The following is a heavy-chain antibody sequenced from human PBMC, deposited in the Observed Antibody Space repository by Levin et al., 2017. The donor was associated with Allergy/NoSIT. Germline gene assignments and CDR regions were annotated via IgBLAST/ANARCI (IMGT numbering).Heavy chain of an antibody. CDR2: ISSSSSTI. V-gene: IGHV3-48*02. J-gene: IGHJ4*02. Sequence: GGSLRLSCAASGFTFSSYSMNWVRQAPGKGQEWVSYISSSSSTIYYADSVKGRFTISRDNAKNSLYLQMNSLRDEDTAVYYCARSIYGPYYFEYWGQGTLVTVSS. CDR1: GFTFSSYS. CDR3: ARSIYGPYYFEY. D-gene: IGHD4-17*01.